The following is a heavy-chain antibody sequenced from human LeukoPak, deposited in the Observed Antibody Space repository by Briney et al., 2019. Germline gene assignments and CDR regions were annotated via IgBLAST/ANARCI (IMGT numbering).Heavy chain of an antibody. V-gene: IGHV4-31*03. Sequence: SQTPSLTCTVSGGSISSGGYYWSWIRQHPGKGLEWIGYIYYSGSTYYNPSLKSRVTISVDTSKNQFSLKLSSVTAADTAVYYCARAEMATITPGNWFDPWGQGTLVTVSS. CDR3: ARAEMATITPGNWFDP. D-gene: IGHD5-24*01. J-gene: IGHJ5*02. CDR1: GGSISSGGYY. CDR2: IYYSGST.